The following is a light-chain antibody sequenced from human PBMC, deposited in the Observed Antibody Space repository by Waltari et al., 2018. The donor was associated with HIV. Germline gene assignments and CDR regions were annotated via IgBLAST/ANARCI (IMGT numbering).Light chain of an antibody. CDR2: AAS. Sequence: DIQMTQSPSSLSASVGDRVTITCRASQPISSCLNWYQQKPGKAPQLRLSAASSLQSGVPSRFSGSGSGTDFTLTISSLQPEDFATYYCQQSYSTLGYTFGQGTKLEIK. CDR1: QPISSC. CDR3: QQSYSTLGYT. J-gene: IGKJ2*01. V-gene: IGKV1-39*01.